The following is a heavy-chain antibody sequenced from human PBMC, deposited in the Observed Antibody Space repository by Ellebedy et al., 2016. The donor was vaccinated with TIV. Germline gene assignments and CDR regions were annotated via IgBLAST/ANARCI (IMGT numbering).Heavy chain of an antibody. V-gene: IGHV3-23*01. CDR3: AKQRITMIVVVAPFDL. J-gene: IGHJ2*01. CDR2: ISGSGGST. D-gene: IGHD3-22*01. CDR1: GFTFSSYA. Sequence: GGSLRLSXAASGFTFSSYAMSWVRQAPGKGLEWVSAISGSGGSTYYADSVKGRFTISRDNSKNTLYLQMNSLRAEDTAVYYCAKQRITMIVVVAPFDLWGRGTLVTVSS.